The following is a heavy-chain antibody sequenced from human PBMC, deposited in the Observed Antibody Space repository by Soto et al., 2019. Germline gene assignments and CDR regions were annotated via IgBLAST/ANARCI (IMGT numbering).Heavy chain of an antibody. V-gene: IGHV4-59*08. CDR1: GGSISSYY. Sequence: SETLSLTCTVSGGSISSYYWSWIRQPPGKGLEWIGYIYYSGSTNYNPSLKSRVTISVDTSKNQFSLKLSSVTAADTAVYYCARQKGSSRPFDYWGQGTLVTVSS. J-gene: IGHJ4*02. CDR2: IYYSGST. D-gene: IGHD6-6*01. CDR3: ARQKGSSRPFDY.